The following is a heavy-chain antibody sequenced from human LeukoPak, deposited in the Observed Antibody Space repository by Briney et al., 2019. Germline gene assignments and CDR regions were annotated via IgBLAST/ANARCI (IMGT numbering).Heavy chain of an antibody. CDR2: IKQDGSEK. CDR1: GFTFSSYW. J-gene: IGHJ6*03. V-gene: IGHV3-7*01. Sequence: PGGSLRLSCAASGFTFSSYWMSWVRQAPGKGLEWVANIKQDGSEKYYVDSVKGRFTISRDNAKNSLYLQMNSLRAEDTAVYYCARDLGRPPTYMDVWGKGTTVTVSS. CDR3: ARDLGRPPTYMDV.